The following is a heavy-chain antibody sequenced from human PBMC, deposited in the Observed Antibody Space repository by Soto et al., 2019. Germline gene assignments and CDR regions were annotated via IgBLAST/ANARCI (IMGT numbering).Heavy chain of an antibody. Sequence: ESLKISCKGSGYSFTTYWIGWVRQMPGKGLEWMGIIYPDDSDTRYSPSFQGQVTISADKSINTAYLQWSSLKASDSAMYYCARPGLTASSSFDYWGQGTLVTVSS. D-gene: IGHD6-6*01. CDR3: ARPGLTASSSFDY. V-gene: IGHV5-51*01. J-gene: IGHJ4*02. CDR1: GYSFTTYW. CDR2: IYPDDSDT.